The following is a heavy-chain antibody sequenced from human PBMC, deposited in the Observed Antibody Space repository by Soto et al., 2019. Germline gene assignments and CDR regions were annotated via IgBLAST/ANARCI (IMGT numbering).Heavy chain of an antibody. CDR1: GGSISSYY. CDR2: IYYRGST. Sequence: QVQLQESGPGLVKPSETLSLTCTVSGGSISSYYWSWIRQPPGKGLEWIGYIYYRGSTNHNPSLKSRVTISVDTSKNQVSLKLSSVTAADTAMYYCARFNWYFDLWGRGTLVTVSS. J-gene: IGHJ2*01. CDR3: ARFNWYFDL. V-gene: IGHV4-59*01.